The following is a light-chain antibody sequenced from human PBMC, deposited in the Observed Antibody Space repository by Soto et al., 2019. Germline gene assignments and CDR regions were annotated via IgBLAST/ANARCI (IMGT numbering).Light chain of an antibody. CDR2: GNS. CDR3: QSYDSSLSGHVV. CDR1: SSNIGAGYD. V-gene: IGLV1-40*01. J-gene: IGLJ2*01. Sequence: QSVLTQPPSVSGAPGQRVTISCTGSSSNIGAGYDVHWYQQLPGTAPKLLIYGNSNRPSGVPDRFSGSKSGTSASLAITGLQAEDEADYYCQSYDSSLSGHVVFGGGTPHTAL.